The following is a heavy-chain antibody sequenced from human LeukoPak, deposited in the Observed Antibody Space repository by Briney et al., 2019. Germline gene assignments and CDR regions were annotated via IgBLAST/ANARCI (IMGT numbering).Heavy chain of an antibody. D-gene: IGHD5-18*01. CDR2: ISWNSGSI. V-gene: IGHV3-9*01. J-gene: IGHJ6*02. Sequence: GGSLRLSCAASGFTFDDYAMHWVRQAPGKGLEWVSGISWNSGSIGYADSVKGRFTISRDNAKNSLYLQMNSLRAEDTAVYYCARDLTPLIQLWPRSLDYNYGMDVWGQGTTVTVSS. CDR1: GFTFDDYA. CDR3: ARDLTPLIQLWPRSLDYNYGMDV.